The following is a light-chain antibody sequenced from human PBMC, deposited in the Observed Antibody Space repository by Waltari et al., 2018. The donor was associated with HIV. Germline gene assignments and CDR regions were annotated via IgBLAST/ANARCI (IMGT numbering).Light chain of an antibody. Sequence: YVLTPPPSISVAPRNTAEITCGGNNIRYRDVHWYQQKPGQAPIFIIFDDDPRPSGIPELFSGSNSDNTAILTINRVDVGDEADYYCQVWGSGSDHVFGSGTTVTVL. J-gene: IGLJ1*01. V-gene: IGLV3-21*04. CDR3: QVWGSGSDHV. CDR1: NIRYRD. CDR2: DDD.